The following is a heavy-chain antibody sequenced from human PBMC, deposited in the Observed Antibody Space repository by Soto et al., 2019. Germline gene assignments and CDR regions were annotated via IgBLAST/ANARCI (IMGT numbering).Heavy chain of an antibody. Sequence: SDTLYLTCAVSGASMSDYFGTWIRQSPGKGLEHIGYIHYSGSANYNPSLKSRVTISLDRSNNRFSLRLSSVTAADTAIYYCARSGHTFGGVVWGQGILVTVSS. CDR3: ARSGHTFGGVV. CDR1: GASMSDYF. CDR2: IHYSGSA. J-gene: IGHJ4*02. D-gene: IGHD3-16*01. V-gene: IGHV4-59*07.